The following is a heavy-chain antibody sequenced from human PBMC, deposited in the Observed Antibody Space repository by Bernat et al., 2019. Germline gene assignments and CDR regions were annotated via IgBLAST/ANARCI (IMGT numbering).Heavy chain of an antibody. J-gene: IGHJ6*02. CDR1: GGSISSGGYY. D-gene: IGHD2-2*01. V-gene: IGHV4-31*03. Sequence: QVQLQESGPGLVKPSQTLSLTCTVSGGSISSGGYYWSWIRQPPGKGLEGIGYIYYSGSTYYNPSLKSRVTISVDTSKNQFSLKLSSVTAADTAVYYCARDRRGYASHYYYYGMDVWGQGTTVTVSS. CDR3: ARDRRGYASHYYYYGMDV. CDR2: IYYSGST.